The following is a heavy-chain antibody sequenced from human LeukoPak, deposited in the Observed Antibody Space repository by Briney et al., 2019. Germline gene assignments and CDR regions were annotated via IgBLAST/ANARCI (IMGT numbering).Heavy chain of an antibody. CDR2: IRYDGSNK. D-gene: IGHD3-10*01. Sequence: GGSLRLSCAASGFTFSSYSMNWVRQAPGKGLEWVAFIRYDGSNKYYADSVKGRFTISRDNSKNTLYLQMNSLRAEDTAVYYCAKPSGSTDMGGFDYWGQGTLVTVSS. CDR3: AKPSGSTDMGGFDY. CDR1: GFTFSSYS. V-gene: IGHV3-30*02. J-gene: IGHJ4*02.